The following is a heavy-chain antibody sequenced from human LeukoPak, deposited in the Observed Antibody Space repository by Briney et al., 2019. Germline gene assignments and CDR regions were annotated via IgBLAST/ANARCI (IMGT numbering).Heavy chain of an antibody. D-gene: IGHD5-18*01. CDR1: GGTFSSYA. CDR2: IIPIFGTA. Sequence: ASVKVSCKASGGTFSSYAISWVRQAPGQGLEWMGGIIPIFGTANYAQKFQGRVTITTDESTSTAYMELSSLRSEDTAVYYCARVKGGYSYGPTYYYYYMDVWGKGTTVTVSS. CDR3: ARVKGGYSYGPTYYYYYMDV. J-gene: IGHJ6*03. V-gene: IGHV1-69*05.